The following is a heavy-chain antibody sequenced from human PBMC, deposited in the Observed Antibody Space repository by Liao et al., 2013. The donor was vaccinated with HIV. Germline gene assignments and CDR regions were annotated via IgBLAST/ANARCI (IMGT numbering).Heavy chain of an antibody. V-gene: IGHV4-34*01. CDR2: INHSGST. CDR3: ARGALRFGDLLYRSWFDP. CDR1: GASFSGYY. D-gene: IGHD3-10*01. J-gene: IGHJ5*02. Sequence: QVQLQQWGAGLLKPSETLSLTCAVYGASFSGYYWSWIRQAPGKGLEWIGEINHSGSTNYNPSLKSRVTISVDTSKNQFSLKLSSVIAADTAVYYCARGALRFGDLLYRSWFDPWGQGTLGRRLL.